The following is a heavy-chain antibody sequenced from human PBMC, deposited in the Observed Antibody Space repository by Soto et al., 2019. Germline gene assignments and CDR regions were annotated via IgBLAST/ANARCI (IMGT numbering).Heavy chain of an antibody. CDR1: GYSFTNYW. Sequence: PGESLKISCKGSGYSFTNYWIGWVRQMPGKGLEWMGIIYPGDSETKYSPSFQGQVTISADKSISTAYLQWRSLKASDTAMYYCARHEAASLYYYAMDVWGQGTTVTVSS. V-gene: IGHV5-51*01. CDR2: IYPGDSET. D-gene: IGHD6-13*01. J-gene: IGHJ6*02. CDR3: ARHEAASLYYYAMDV.